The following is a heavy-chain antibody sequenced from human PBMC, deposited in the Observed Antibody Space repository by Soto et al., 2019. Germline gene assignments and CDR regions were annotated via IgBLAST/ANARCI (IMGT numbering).Heavy chain of an antibody. J-gene: IGHJ4*02. CDR2: ISSNGGST. Sequence: GGSLRLSCSASGFTFSSYAMHWVRQAPGKGLEYVSAISSNGGSTYYADSVKGRFTISRDNSKNTLYLQMSSLRAEDTAVYYFVKPYSSSWFPVGHYFDYWGQGTLVTVSS. CDR3: VKPYSSSWFPVGHYFDY. CDR1: GFTFSSYA. V-gene: IGHV3-64D*08. D-gene: IGHD6-13*01.